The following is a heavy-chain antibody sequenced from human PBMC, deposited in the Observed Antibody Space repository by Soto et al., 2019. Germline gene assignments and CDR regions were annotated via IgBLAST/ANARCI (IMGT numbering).Heavy chain of an antibody. CDR2: ISGSGGST. D-gene: IGHD3-22*01. Sequence: GGSVRLSCAASGFTFSSYAMSWVRQAPGKGLEWVSAISGSGGSTYYADSVKGRFTISRDNSKNTLYLQMNSLRAEDTAVYYCAKDQGWGYYYDSSGYYAYWGQGTLVTVSS. J-gene: IGHJ4*02. CDR3: AKDQGWGYYYDSSGYYAY. V-gene: IGHV3-23*01. CDR1: GFTFSSYA.